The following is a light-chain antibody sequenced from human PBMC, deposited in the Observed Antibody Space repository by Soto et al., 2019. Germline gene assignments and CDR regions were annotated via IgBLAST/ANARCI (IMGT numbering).Light chain of an antibody. V-gene: IGLV2-8*01. Sequence: QSALTQPPPASGSPGQSVTISCTGTSSDVGGYSYVSWYQQHPGKAPKLMIYEVSKRPSGVPDRFSGSKSGNTASLTVSGLQAEDEADYYCSSYVGTNSYVFGTGTKVTVL. CDR1: SSDVGGYSY. CDR3: SSYVGTNSYV. J-gene: IGLJ1*01. CDR2: EVS.